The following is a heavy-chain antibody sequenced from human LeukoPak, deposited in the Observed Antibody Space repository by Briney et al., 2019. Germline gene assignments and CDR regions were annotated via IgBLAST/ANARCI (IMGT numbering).Heavy chain of an antibody. D-gene: IGHD7-27*01. Sequence: SETLSLTCTVSGGSISSYYWSWIRQPPGKGLEWIGYIYYSGSTNYNPSLKSRVTISVDTSKNQFSLKLSSVTAADTAVYYCARYLGIQYYYYGMDVWGQGTTVTVSS. J-gene: IGHJ6*02. CDR1: GGSISSYY. CDR3: ARYLGIQYYYYGMDV. CDR2: IYYSGST. V-gene: IGHV4-59*08.